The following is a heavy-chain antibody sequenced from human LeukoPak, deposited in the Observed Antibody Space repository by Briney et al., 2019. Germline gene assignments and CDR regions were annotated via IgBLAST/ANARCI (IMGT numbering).Heavy chain of an antibody. CDR1: GGTFSSYA. CDR2: IIPIFGTA. CDR3: ARGSMVRGVFLPRTTLAFDP. J-gene: IGHJ5*02. Sequence: PMASVKVSCKASGGTFSSYAISWVRQAPGQGLEWMGGIIPIFGTANYAQKFQGRVTITTDKSTSTAYMELSSLRSEDTAVYYCARGSMVRGVFLPRTTLAFDPWGQGTLVTVSS. D-gene: IGHD3-10*01. V-gene: IGHV1-69*05.